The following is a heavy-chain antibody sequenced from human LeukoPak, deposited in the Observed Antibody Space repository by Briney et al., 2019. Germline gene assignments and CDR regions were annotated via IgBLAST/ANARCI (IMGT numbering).Heavy chain of an antibody. CDR3: ATSFYYCYGMDV. CDR1: GGSFSGNY. CDR2: INHSGST. Sequence: SETLSLICAVYGGSFSGNYWSSIRQPPGKGLEWIGEINHSGSTNCNPSLKSRVTISADTSKNQFSLKLSSVTAADTAVYYCATSFYYCYGMDVWGQGTTVTVSS. V-gene: IGHV4-34*01. J-gene: IGHJ6*02.